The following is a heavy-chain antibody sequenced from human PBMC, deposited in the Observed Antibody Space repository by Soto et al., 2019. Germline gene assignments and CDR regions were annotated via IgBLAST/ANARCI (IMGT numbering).Heavy chain of an antibody. D-gene: IGHD2-21*01. CDR1: GFTFDDYA. J-gene: IGHJ5*02. Sequence: PGGSLRLSCAASGFTFDDYAMHWVRQAPGKGLEWVSGISWNSGSIGYADSVKGRFTISRDNAKNSLYLQMNSLRAEDTALYYCAKDGEAPDKVQGYNWFDPWGQGTLVTVSS. CDR3: AKDGEAPDKVQGYNWFDP. V-gene: IGHV3-9*01. CDR2: ISWNSGSI.